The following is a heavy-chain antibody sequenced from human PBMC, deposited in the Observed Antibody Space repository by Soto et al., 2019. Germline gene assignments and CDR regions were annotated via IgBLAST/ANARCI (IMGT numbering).Heavy chain of an antibody. D-gene: IGHD2-2*01. V-gene: IGHV4-34*01. CDR3: ARVRGNQLLGWFDP. CDR2: INHSGST. Sequence: PSETLSLTCAVYGGSFSGYYWNWIRQPPGKGLEWIGEINHSGSTNYNPSLKSRVTISVDTSKNQFSLKLSSVTAADTAVYYCARVRGNQLLGWFDPWSQGTLVTVSS. J-gene: IGHJ5*02. CDR1: GGSFSGYY.